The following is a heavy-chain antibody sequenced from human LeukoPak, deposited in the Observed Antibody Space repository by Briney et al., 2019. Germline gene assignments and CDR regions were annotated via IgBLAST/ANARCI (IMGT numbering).Heavy chain of an antibody. CDR2: IYWSGGST. D-gene: IGHD1-26*01. J-gene: IGHJ4*02. CDR1: GFTFDDYG. CDR3: ARGGIYYGAAFDF. Sequence: AGSLTLSCAASGFTFDDYGMSWVRQAPGKGLEWVSGIYWSGGSTGYADPVKGRFTISRANAKNFLYLQIHRLRAEDTALYSCARGGIYYGAAFDFWGQGSLVTVSA. V-gene: IGHV3-20*04.